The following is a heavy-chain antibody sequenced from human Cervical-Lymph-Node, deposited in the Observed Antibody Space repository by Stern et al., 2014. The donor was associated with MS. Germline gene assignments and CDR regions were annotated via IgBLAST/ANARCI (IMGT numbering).Heavy chain of an antibody. J-gene: IGHJ4*02. Sequence: VQLVESGPGLLKPSETLSLTCSVSGGSISSSYWSWIRQPPGKGLEWIGYISHSGNTNYNPSLKSRVTISGDTSKTQFSLRLTSVTAADTAVYFCARLGAAGGTAYWGQGTLVTVSS. CDR2: ISHSGNT. CDR3: ARLGAAGGTAY. CDR1: GGSISSSY. V-gene: IGHV4-4*08. D-gene: IGHD1-26*01.